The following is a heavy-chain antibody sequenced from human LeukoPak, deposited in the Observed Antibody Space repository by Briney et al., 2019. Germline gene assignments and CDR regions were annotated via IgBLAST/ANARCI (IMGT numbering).Heavy chain of an antibody. J-gene: IGHJ3*01. D-gene: IGHD2-8*01. CDR2: IYNDGST. CDR1: GFTVSNNY. Sequence: GGSLRLSCVASGFTVSNNYMSWVRQAAGKGLEWVSTIYNDGSTYYADSVKGRFTISRDNSKNTLFLQMNSLRAEDTAVYYCAKYRRGYCSNGICYEGRDTFDGWGQGTMVTVSS. CDR3: AKYRRGYCSNGICYEGRDTFDG. V-gene: IGHV3-53*01.